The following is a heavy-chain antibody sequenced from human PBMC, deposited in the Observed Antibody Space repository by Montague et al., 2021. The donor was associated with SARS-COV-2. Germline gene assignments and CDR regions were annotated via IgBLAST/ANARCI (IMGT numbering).Heavy chain of an antibody. CDR3: ARAEYDSSGYYGGVFDY. CDR1: GGSISSYY. V-gene: IGHV4-59*01. CDR2: IYYSGST. Sequence: SETLSLTCTVSGGSISSYYWGWIRQPPGKGLEWIGYIYYSGSTNYNPSLKSRVTISVDTSKNQFSLKLSSVTAADTAVYYCARAEYDSSGYYGGVFDYWGQGTLVTVSS. D-gene: IGHD3-22*01. J-gene: IGHJ4*02.